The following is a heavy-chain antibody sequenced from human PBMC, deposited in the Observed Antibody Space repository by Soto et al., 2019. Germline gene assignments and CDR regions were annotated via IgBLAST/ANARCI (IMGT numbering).Heavy chain of an antibody. Sequence: GESLKISCQASGYTFTDAWIGWVRQMPGKGLEWMGIVYPGDYQTRYNPSFQGQITISADKYITTAYLQWTSLKASDSAMYYCARQKDYWGQGTLVTVSS. J-gene: IGHJ4*02. CDR1: GYTFTDAW. CDR3: ARQKDY. CDR2: VYPGDYQT. V-gene: IGHV5-51*01.